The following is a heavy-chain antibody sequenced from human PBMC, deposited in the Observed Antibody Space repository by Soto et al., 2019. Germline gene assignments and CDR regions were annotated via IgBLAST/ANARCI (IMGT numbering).Heavy chain of an antibody. D-gene: IGHD2-15*01. CDR1: GGTFSSYA. J-gene: IGHJ6*02. Sequence: SVKVSCKASGGTFSSYAVTWVRQAPGQGLEWMGWIIAVHGKTKYSQKFQGRVTITRDTSASTAYIELSSLRSEDTAVYYCARGRAAYYYFYGMDVWGQGTTVTVSS. CDR2: IIAVHGKT. V-gene: IGHV1-69*04. CDR3: ARGRAAYYYFYGMDV.